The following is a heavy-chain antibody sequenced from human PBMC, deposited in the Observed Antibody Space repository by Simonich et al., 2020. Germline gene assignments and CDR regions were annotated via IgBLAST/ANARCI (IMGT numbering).Heavy chain of an antibody. CDR1: GFTFSSYE. CDR2: ISSSCMTI. V-gene: IGHV3-48*03. CDR3: ARDRGSSAFDI. Sequence: EVQLVDSGGGLVQPGGSLRLSCAASGFTFSSYEMNWVSQAQGKGLELVSYISSSCMTIYYADSVKGRFTISRDNAKNSLYLQMNSLRAEDTAVYYCARDRGSSAFDIWGQGTMVTVSS. D-gene: IGHD6-6*01. J-gene: IGHJ3*02.